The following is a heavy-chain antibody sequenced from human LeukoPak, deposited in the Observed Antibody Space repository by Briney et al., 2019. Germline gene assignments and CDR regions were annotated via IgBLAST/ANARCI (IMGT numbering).Heavy chain of an antibody. Sequence: SVKVSCKTSGGTFNNSAISWVQQAPGQGLEWLGSIMPLFGTAGYAQKFQGRVTITKDESTRTVYLELTSLTSDDTAVYYCARDVHGDYGSGWFDPWGQGTLVSVSS. CDR3: ARDVHGDYGSGWFDP. V-gene: IGHV1-69*05. J-gene: IGHJ5*02. CDR1: GGTFNNSA. D-gene: IGHD4-17*01. CDR2: IMPLFGTA.